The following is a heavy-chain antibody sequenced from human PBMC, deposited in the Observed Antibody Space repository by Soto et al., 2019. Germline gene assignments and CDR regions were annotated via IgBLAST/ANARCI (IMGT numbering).Heavy chain of an antibody. Sequence: HPGGSLRLSCEVSGISFSSYAMSWVRQAPGGGLEWVSGISASGGITDYADSVKGRFSISRDISKNTVFLQMNNLRAEDTAMYYCAKDPGQVVDTILPSSWGQGTMVTVSS. D-gene: IGHD5-12*01. CDR1: GISFSSYA. CDR2: ISASGGIT. CDR3: AKDPGQVVDTILPSS. J-gene: IGHJ3*01. V-gene: IGHV3-23*01.